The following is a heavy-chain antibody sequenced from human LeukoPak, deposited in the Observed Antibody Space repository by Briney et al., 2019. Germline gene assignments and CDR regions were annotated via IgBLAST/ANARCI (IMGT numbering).Heavy chain of an antibody. V-gene: IGHV3-30-3*01. Sequence: PGGSLRLSCAASGFTFSSYAMHWVRQAPGKGLEWVAVTSYDGSNKYYADSVKGRFTISRDNSKNTLYLQMNSLRAEDTAVYYCARDHRSYWPYYFDYWGQGTLVTVSS. J-gene: IGHJ4*02. CDR3: ARDHRSYWPYYFDY. CDR2: TSYDGSNK. CDR1: GFTFSSYA. D-gene: IGHD2-8*02.